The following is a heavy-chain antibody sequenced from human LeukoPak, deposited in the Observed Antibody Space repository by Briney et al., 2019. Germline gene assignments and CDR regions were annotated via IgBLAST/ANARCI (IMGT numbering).Heavy chain of an antibody. CDR3: ARRTTYFVWRPSESPSCFDY. D-gene: IGHD3-9*01. V-gene: IGHV4-39*01. J-gene: IGHJ4*02. CDR1: GGPIRSSSYY. CDR2: IYYSGST. Sequence: SETLSLTCTVSGGPIRSSSYYWGWLRQTPGKGLEWIGSIYYSGSTYYNPSLKSRVTISVDASKKQFSLKLNSVTAADTAVYYCARRTTYFVWRPSESPSCFDYWGQGTLVTVSS.